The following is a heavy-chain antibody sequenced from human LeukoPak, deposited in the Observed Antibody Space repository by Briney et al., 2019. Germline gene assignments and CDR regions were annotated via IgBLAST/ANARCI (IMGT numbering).Heavy chain of an antibody. D-gene: IGHD3-3*01. Sequence: GGSLRLTCAASGFTFSSYWMSWVRQAPGKGLEWVANIKQDGSEKYYVDSVKGRFTISRDNAKNSLYLQMNSLRAEDTAVYYCARGHVQAPNLRFLEWLPDYYYYGMDVWGQGTTVTVSS. J-gene: IGHJ6*02. V-gene: IGHV3-7*01. CDR2: IKQDGSEK. CDR1: GFTFSSYW. CDR3: ARGHVQAPNLRFLEWLPDYYYYGMDV.